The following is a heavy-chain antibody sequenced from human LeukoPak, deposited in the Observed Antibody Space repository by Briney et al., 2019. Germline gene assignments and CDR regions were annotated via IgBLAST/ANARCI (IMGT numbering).Heavy chain of an antibody. D-gene: IGHD3-22*01. CDR1: GYTFTGYY. CDR3: ARDHGTMISREWAFDI. J-gene: IGHJ3*02. Sequence: ASVKVSCKASGYTFTGYYMHWVRQAPGQGLEWMGWINPNSGGTNYAQKFQGRVTMTRDTSISTAYMELSSLRSEDTAVYYCARDHGTMISREWAFDIWGQGTMVTVSS. V-gene: IGHV1-2*02. CDR2: INPNSGGT.